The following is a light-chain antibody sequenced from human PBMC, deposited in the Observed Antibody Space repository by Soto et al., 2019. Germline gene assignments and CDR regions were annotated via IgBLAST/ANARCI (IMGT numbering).Light chain of an antibody. CDR1: QSIGSN. V-gene: IGKV3-15*01. CDR2: EAS. Sequence: EIVMTQSPATLSVSPGERVTLSCRACQSIGSNVAWYQQRPGQAPRLLLYEASSRATGVPARFSGSGSGTDFTLTISSLQSEDFAVYYCQQYDDWPPITFGGGTKVEI. J-gene: IGKJ4*01. CDR3: QQYDDWPPIT.